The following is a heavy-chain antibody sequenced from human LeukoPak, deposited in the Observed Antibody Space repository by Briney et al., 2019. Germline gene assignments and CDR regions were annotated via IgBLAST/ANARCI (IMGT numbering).Heavy chain of an antibody. Sequence: SETLSLTCTVSGGSISSYYWSWIRQPPGKGLEWIGDIYYSGSTNYNPSLKSRVTISVDMSKNQFSLRLSSVTAADTAVYYCARGPTTSSGWYAEYFQHWGQGTLVTVSS. CDR3: ARGPTTSSGWYAEYFQH. CDR2: IYYSGST. J-gene: IGHJ1*01. V-gene: IGHV4-59*01. D-gene: IGHD6-19*01. CDR1: GGSISSYY.